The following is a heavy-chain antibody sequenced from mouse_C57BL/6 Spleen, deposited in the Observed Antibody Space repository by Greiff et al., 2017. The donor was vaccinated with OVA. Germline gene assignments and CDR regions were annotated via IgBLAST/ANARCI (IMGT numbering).Heavy chain of an antibody. V-gene: IGHV1-85*01. CDR1: GYTFTSYD. D-gene: IGHD1-1*01. J-gene: IGHJ2*01. CDR3: APHYYGSSYEYFDY. CDR2: IYPRDGST. Sequence: QVQLQQSGPELVKPGASVKLSCKASGYTFTSYDINWVKQRPGQGLEWIGWIYPRDGSTKYNEKFKGKATLTVDTSSSTAYMELHSLTSEDSAVDFCAPHYYGSSYEYFDYWGQGTTLTVSS.